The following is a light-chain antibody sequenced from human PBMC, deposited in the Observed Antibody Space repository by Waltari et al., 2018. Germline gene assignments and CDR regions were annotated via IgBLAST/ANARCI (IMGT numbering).Light chain of an antibody. V-gene: IGKV2-28*01. Sequence: DIVMTQSPLSLSVTPGEPASISCRSSHSLLRSTGYNFLDWYVQKPGQPPQLLISLGSDRASGVPDRFSGSGTGTDFTLKISRVEAEDVGIYYCMQALHTPTTFGPGTKVDIK. CDR3: MQALHTPTT. J-gene: IGKJ3*01. CDR1: HSLLRSTGYNF. CDR2: LGS.